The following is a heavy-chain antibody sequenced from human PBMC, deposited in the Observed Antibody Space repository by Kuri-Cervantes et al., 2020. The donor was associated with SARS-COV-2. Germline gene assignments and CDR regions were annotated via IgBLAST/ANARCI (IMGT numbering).Heavy chain of an antibody. CDR2: MNPNSGNT. CDR3: ARDHCSGTTCYLDY. D-gene: IGHD2-2*01. CDR1: GYTFTGYY. Sequence: ASVKVSCKASGYTFTGYYMHWVRQAPGQGLEWMGWMNPNSGNTGYAQKFQGRVTLTTDTSTSTAYMELRSLRSDDTAVYYCARDHCSGTTCYLDYWGQGTLVTVSS. V-gene: IGHV1-2*02. J-gene: IGHJ4*02.